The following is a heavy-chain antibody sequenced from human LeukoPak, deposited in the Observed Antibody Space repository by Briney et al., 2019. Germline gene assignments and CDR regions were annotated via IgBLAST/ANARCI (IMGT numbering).Heavy chain of an antibody. J-gene: IGHJ4*02. CDR3: ARLNFGDDY. CDR2: IYGSTSA. D-gene: IGHD4-17*01. Sequence: GGSLRLSCAASGFTVSSNYINWVRQTPGKGLEWVSLIYGSTSADYADSVKGRFTISRDTSMNTVYLKMNSLRAEDTAVYYCARLNFGDDYWGQGTLVTVSS. V-gene: IGHV3-66*01. CDR1: GFTVSSNY.